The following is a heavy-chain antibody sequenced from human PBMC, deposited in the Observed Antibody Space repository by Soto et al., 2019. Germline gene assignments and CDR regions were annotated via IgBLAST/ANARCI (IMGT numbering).Heavy chain of an antibody. J-gene: IGHJ4*02. Sequence: EVQLVESGGGLVQPGESLRLSCVASGFTFSSHWMHWVRQAPGKGLVWVSRINGGGSTANYADSVKGRFTISRDNAKNTRYLQMNSLTAEDTAVYFCSRGPSASGTYYPGNYWGQGTLVTVSS. CDR1: GFTFSSHW. V-gene: IGHV3-74*01. CDR2: INGGGSTA. CDR3: SRGPSASGTYYPGNY. D-gene: IGHD3-10*01.